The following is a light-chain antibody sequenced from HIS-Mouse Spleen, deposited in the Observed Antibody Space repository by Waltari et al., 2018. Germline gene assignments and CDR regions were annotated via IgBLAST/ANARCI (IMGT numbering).Light chain of an antibody. J-gene: IGLJ1*01. V-gene: IGLV2-8*01. CDR2: EVS. Sequence: QSALTQPPSASGSPGQSVTISCTGTSSDVGGYNYVSWYQQPPGKAPKLIIYEVSKRPSGVPVRFSGSKSGNAASLAVSGLQAEDEADYYCSSYAGSNLYVFGTATKVTVL. CDR3: SSYAGSNLYV. CDR1: SSDVGGYNY.